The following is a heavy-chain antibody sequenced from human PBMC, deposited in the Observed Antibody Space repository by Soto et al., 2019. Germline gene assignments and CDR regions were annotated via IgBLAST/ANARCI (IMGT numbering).Heavy chain of an antibody. CDR1: GYIFIDYW. J-gene: IGHJ4*02. CDR2: VYPRDSDT. CDR3: ARPPLPGVSIHFNS. D-gene: IGHD2-15*01. Sequence: GESLKISCKASGYIFIDYWIGWVRQMPGKGLEWMGIVYPRDSDTRYSPSFQGQVTISADRSTGTAFLQWRSLKASDTALYYCARPPLPGVSIHFNSWGQGTLVTVSS. V-gene: IGHV5-51*01.